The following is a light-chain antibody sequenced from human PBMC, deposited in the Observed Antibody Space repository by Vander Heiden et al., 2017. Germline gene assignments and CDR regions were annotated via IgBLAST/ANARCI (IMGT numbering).Light chain of an antibody. V-gene: IGKV4-1*01. J-gene: IGKJ1*01. CDR1: QSVFYSPNNKNA. CDR2: WAS. Sequence: DIVMTQSPDSLAVSLGERATINCKCSQSVFYSPNNKNALVWYQQKPGQPPKLLIYWASTRESGVPDRFTGSGSGTDFTLTISSLQAEDVAVYYCRQFFSIPTFGQGTRVEI. CDR3: RQFFSIPT.